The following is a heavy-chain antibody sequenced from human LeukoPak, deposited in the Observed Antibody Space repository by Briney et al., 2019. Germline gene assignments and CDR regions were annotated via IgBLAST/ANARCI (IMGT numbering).Heavy chain of an antibody. J-gene: IGHJ4*02. CDR1: GFTFSSYW. CDR3: ARSPTNYYGSGSYYMPLVY. CDR2: INSDGSST. V-gene: IGHV3-74*01. Sequence: GGSLRLSCAASGFTFSSYWMHWVRQAPGKGLVWVSRINSDGSSTSYADSVEGRFTISRDNAKNTLYLQMNSLRAEDTAVYYCARSPTNYYGSGSYYMPLVYWGQGTLVTVSS. D-gene: IGHD3-10*01.